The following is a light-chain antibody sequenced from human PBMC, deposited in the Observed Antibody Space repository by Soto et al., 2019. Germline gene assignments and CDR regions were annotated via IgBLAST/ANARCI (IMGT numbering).Light chain of an antibody. Sequence: DVVMTQSPLSLPVTLGQPASISCRSSQSLKHSDGDTYLHWFQQRPGQSPRRLIYKVSDRDSGVPDRFRGSGSGTDFTLKISRVEAEDVGVYYCMQGTHWPWTFGQGTEVEIK. J-gene: IGKJ1*01. V-gene: IGKV2-30*02. CDR2: KVS. CDR1: QSLKHSDGDTY. CDR3: MQGTHWPWT.